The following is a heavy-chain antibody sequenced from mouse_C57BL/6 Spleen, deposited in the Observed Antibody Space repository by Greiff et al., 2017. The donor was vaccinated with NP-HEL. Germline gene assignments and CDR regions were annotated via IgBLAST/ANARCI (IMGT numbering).Heavy chain of an antibody. CDR3: AREVPNVYGNLYYFDY. Sequence: QVQLQQSGAELARPGASVKMPCKASGYTFTSYTMHWVKQRPGQGLEWIGYINPSSGYTKYNQKFKDKATLTADKSSSTAYMQLSSLTSEDSAVYYCAREVPNVYGNLYYFDYWGQGTTLTVSS. J-gene: IGHJ2*01. V-gene: IGHV1-4*01. CDR2: INPSSGYT. D-gene: IGHD2-1*01. CDR1: GYTFTSYT.